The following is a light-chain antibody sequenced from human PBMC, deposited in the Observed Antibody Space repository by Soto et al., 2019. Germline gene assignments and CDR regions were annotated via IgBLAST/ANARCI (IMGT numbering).Light chain of an antibody. CDR3: QQSYSTPSLT. V-gene: IGKV1-39*01. Sequence: DIQMTQSPSSLSASVGDRVTITCRASQSIEKYLNWYQQKPGKGPNLLIYAASNLRTGVPSRFSGSGYGTDFTLTISSLLPEDFAIYFCQQSYSTPSLTFGGGTKVEIK. CDR1: QSIEKY. CDR2: AAS. J-gene: IGKJ4*01.